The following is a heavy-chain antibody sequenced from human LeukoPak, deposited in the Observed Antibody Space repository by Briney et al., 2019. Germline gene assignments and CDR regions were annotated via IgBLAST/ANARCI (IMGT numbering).Heavy chain of an antibody. CDR3: ARAGDYGDYYYYGMDV. Sequence: SETLSLTCTVSGGSISSYYWSWIRQPAGKGLEWIGRIYTSGSTNYNPSLKSRVTMSVDTSKNQFSLKLSSVTAADTAVYYCARAGDYGDYYYYGMDVWGQGTTVTVSS. J-gene: IGHJ6*02. CDR1: GGSISSYY. CDR2: IYTSGST. V-gene: IGHV4-4*07. D-gene: IGHD4-17*01.